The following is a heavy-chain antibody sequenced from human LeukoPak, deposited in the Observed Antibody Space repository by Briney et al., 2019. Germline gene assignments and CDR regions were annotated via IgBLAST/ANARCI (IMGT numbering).Heavy chain of an antibody. D-gene: IGHD2-15*01. J-gene: IGHJ4*02. CDR2: IYHGGNT. CDR3: ARGYLYYFDY. V-gene: IGHV4-61*02. CDR1: GGSISSGSYY. Sequence: SQTLSLTCTVSGGSISSGSYYWNWIRQPAGKGLEWIGSIYHGGNTYNNPSLKSRVTISEDTSKNQFSLKLSSVTAADTAVYYCARGYLYYFDYWGQGTLVTVSS.